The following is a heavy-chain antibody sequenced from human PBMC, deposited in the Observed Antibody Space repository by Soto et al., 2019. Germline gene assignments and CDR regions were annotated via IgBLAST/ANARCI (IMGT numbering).Heavy chain of an antibody. V-gene: IGHV1-18*01. CDR2: ISAYNGNT. D-gene: IGHD2-2*01. CDR1: GYTFSRYC. CDR3: ARADIVVVPAAMVDWFDP. Sequence: GGSVKVSRKASGYTFSRYCISWVRQAPGQGLEWMGWISAYNGNTNYAQKLQGRVTMTTDTSTSTAYMELRSLRSDDTAVYYCARADIVVVPAAMVDWFDPWGQGTLVTVSS. J-gene: IGHJ5*02.